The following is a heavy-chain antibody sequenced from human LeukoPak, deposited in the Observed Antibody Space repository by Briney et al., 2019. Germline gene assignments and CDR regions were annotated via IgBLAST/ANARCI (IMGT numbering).Heavy chain of an antibody. CDR2: IKFDGSEK. CDR3: ARETPRRGETRDGYR. Sequence: GGSLRLSCAASGFTFSSYWLSWVRQAPGKGLEWVANIKFDGSEKYYVDSVKGRFTISRDNAKNSLYLQMNSLGAEDTAVYYCARETPRRGETRDGYRWGQGTLVTVSS. V-gene: IGHV3-7*01. J-gene: IGHJ4*02. CDR1: GFTFSSYW. D-gene: IGHD5-24*01.